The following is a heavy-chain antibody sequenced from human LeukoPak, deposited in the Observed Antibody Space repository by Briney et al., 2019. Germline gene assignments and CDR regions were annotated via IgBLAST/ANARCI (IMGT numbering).Heavy chain of an antibody. CDR2: IIPIFGTA. CDR3: ARSPGGYCTNGVCYTSIEGVNYFDY. V-gene: IGHV1-69*13. D-gene: IGHD2-8*01. CDR1: GGTFSSYA. J-gene: IGHJ4*02. Sequence: ASVKVSCKASGGTFSSYAISWVRQAPGQGLEWMGGIIPIFGTANYAQKFQGRVTITADESTSTAYMELSSLRSEDTAVYYCARSPGGYCTNGVCYTSIEGVNYFDYWGQGTLVTVSS.